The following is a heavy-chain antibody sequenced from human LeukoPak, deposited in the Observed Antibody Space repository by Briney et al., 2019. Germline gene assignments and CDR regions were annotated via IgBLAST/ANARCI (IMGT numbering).Heavy chain of an antibody. J-gene: IGHJ4*02. CDR2: IRYDGSKK. Sequence: GGSLRLSCAASGFTFSDYYMSWIRQAPGKGLEWVAFIRYDGSKKYSADSVKGRFTISRDNSKNTLYLQMNSLRAEDTAVYYCAKDYNRAYYYGSGFDYWGQGTLVTVSS. D-gene: IGHD3-10*01. CDR3: AKDYNRAYYYGSGFDY. V-gene: IGHV3-30*02. CDR1: GFTFSDYY.